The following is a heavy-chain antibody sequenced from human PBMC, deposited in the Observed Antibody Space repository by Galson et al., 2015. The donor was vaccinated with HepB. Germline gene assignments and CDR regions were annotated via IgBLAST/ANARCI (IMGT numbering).Heavy chain of an antibody. J-gene: IGHJ4*02. CDR3: ARDPSREWSIEYYFDY. CDR1: GFTFSSYG. CDR2: IWYDGSNK. V-gene: IGHV3-33*01. Sequence: SLRLSCAASGFTFSSYGMHWVRQAPGKGLEWVAVIWYDGSNKYYADSVKGRFTISRDNSKNTLYLQMNSLRAEDTAVYYCARDPSREWSIEYYFDYWGQGTLVTVSS. D-gene: IGHD3-3*01.